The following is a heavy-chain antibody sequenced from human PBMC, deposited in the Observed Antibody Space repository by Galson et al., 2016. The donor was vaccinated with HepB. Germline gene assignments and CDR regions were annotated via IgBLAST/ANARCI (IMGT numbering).Heavy chain of an antibody. D-gene: IGHD1-26*01. V-gene: IGHV3-48*02. Sequence: SLRLSCAASGFTFSTYSMDWVRQAPGKGLEWISYISTSSSTIYYADSVKGRFTISRDDATNSLYLQMNSLRDEDTAVYYCAVGGHVDYRGQGTLVTVSS. CDR3: AVGGHVDY. CDR1: GFTFSTYS. CDR2: ISTSSSTI. J-gene: IGHJ4*02.